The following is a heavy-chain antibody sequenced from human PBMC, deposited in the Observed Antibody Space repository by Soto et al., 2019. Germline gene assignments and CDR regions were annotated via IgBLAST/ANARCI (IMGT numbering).Heavy chain of an antibody. CDR2: VYYNGST. J-gene: IGHJ4*02. CDR3: ARTRGRGQWRDFYFDF. CDR1: GGPIAPFY. Sequence: KPSETLSLTCTVSGGPIAPFYWTWIWQSPGKGLESIGYVYYNGSTNYNPALKGRVTISLDTSKSQFSLRLSSVTAADTAVYYCARTRGRGQWRDFYFDFWGQGSLVTVSS. V-gene: IGHV4-59*12. D-gene: IGHD6-19*01.